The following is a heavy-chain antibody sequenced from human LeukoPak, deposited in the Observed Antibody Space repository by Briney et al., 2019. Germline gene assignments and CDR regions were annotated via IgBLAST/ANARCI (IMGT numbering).Heavy chain of an antibody. V-gene: IGHV4-31*03. J-gene: IGHJ5*02. D-gene: IGHD3-3*01. CDR3: ARAHYDFWLSPGTGCWFDP. Sequence: SETLSLTCTVSGGSISSGGYYWSWIRQHPGKGLEWIGYIYYSGSTYYNPSLKSRVTISVDTSKNQLSLKLSSVTAADTAVYCCARAHYDFWLSPGTGCWFDPWGQGTLVTVSS. CDR1: GGSISSGGYY. CDR2: IYYSGST.